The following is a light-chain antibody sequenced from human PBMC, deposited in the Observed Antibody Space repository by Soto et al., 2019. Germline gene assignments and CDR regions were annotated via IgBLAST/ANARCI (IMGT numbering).Light chain of an antibody. CDR1: SSDVGGYNY. CDR3: ASWDDSLNTLV. Sequence: QSALTQPASVSGSPGQSITISCTGTSSDVGGYNYVSWYQQHPGKAPKLMIYEVSNRPSGVSNRFSGSKSANTASLTISGLQAEDEADYYCASWDDSLNTLVFGGGTQLTVL. CDR2: EVS. J-gene: IGLJ2*01. V-gene: IGLV2-14*01.